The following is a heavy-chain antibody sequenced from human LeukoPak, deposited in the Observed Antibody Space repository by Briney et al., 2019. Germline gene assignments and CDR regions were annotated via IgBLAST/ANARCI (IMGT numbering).Heavy chain of an antibody. V-gene: IGHV3-23*01. J-gene: IGHJ5*02. CDR1: GFTFSGYA. Sequence: GGSLRLSCAASGFTFSGYAMSWARQAPGKGLQWVSLISGSGGSTNYADSVKGRFSVSRDNSKNTLYLQMNSLRGDDTAVYYCAKASTRWAGANWFDPWGQGTLVTVSS. CDR2: ISGSGGST. D-gene: IGHD4-23*01. CDR3: AKASTRWAGANWFDP.